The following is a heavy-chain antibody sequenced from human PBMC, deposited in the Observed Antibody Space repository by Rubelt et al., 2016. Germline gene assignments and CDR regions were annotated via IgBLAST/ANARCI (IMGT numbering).Heavy chain of an antibody. V-gene: IGHV1-46*01. J-gene: IGHJ3*01. Sequence: QEQLVQSGAEVRKPGASVSISCKPSGHNFIGYHIHWVRQAPGQGLEWMGIITSSGGSTSYAQKCQCRVSLTRDTLELNSLRPEDTAVYFCAARHGTQTYGAFDLWGQGTKVTVSS. CDR2: ITSSGGST. CDR1: GHNFIGYH. D-gene: IGHD6-13*01. CDR3: AARHGTQTYGAFDL.